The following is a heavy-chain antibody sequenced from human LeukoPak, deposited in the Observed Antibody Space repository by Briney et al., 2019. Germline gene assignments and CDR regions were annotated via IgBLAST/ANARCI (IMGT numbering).Heavy chain of an antibody. J-gene: IGHJ5*02. V-gene: IGHV1-2*02. CDR2: INPNSGGT. CDR1: GYTFTGYY. D-gene: IGHD3-22*01. Sequence: GASVKVSCKASGYTFTGYYMHWVRQAPGQGLEWMGWINPNSGGTNYAQKFQGRVTMTRDTSISTAYMELSSLRSEDTAVYYCARDKRDDSSGSNWFDPWGQGTLVTVSS. CDR3: ARDKRDDSSGSNWFDP.